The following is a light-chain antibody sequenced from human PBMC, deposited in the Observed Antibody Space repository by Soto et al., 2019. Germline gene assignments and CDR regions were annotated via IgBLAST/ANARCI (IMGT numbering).Light chain of an antibody. CDR2: GAS. Sequence: VFTRSPCTRCLSPLERDILSFMASQSVSNNYLAWYQQKPGQAPRLLIYGASNRATGIPDRFSGSGSGTDFTLTISRLEPEDFAVYYCQQYGNSPITFGQGTRLEIK. V-gene: IGKV3-20*01. J-gene: IGKJ5*01. CDR1: QSVSNNY. CDR3: QQYGNSPIT.